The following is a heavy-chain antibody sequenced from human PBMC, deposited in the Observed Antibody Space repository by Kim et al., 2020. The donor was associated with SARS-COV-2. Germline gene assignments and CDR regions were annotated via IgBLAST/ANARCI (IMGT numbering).Heavy chain of an antibody. CDR2: SNPGSGNP. D-gene: IGHD1-1*01. Sequence: ASVKVSCKVSGYIITNLSIQWVRQGPGQGLEWMGRSNPGSGNPKYARQFQGRVTFTRDISSSTASLELSSLAFEDTAAYFCATEGSIRTQGLLWGGGR. CDR3: ATEGSIRTQGLLWG. CDR1: GYIITNLS. V-gene: IGHV1-3*01. J-gene: IGHJ2*01.